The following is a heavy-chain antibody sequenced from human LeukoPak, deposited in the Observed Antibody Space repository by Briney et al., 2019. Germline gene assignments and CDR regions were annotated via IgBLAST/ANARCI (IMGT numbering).Heavy chain of an antibody. D-gene: IGHD5-18*01. J-gene: IGHJ4*02. Sequence: SETLSLTCTVSGGSISSSSYYWGWIRQPPGKGLEWIGSIYYSGSTYYNPSLKSRVTLSVDTSKNQFSLKLSSVTAADTAVYYCASGYSYGYFDYWGQGTLVTVSS. CDR2: IYYSGST. CDR3: ASGYSYGYFDY. V-gene: IGHV4-39*07. CDR1: GGSISSSSYY.